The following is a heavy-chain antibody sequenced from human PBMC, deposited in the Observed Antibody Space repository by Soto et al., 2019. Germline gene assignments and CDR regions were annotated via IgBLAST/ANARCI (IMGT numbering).Heavy chain of an antibody. CDR3: ARRVAVARPYFDY. Sequence: QLQLPESGPGLVKPSETLSLTCTASGGSISSNSDYWGWIRQPPGKGLEWIGSIYSSGSSFHNPSLKSRVIISVDTSKNQRSLRLSSVTAADTAVYYCARRVAVARPYFDYWGQGILVTVSS. J-gene: IGHJ4*02. V-gene: IGHV4-39*01. CDR1: GGSISSNSDY. CDR2: IYSSGSS. D-gene: IGHD6-19*01.